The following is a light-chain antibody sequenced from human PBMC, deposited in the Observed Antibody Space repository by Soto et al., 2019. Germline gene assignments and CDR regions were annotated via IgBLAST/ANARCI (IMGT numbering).Light chain of an antibody. V-gene: IGLV1-44*01. CDR1: NSNIGSNT. CDR2: SNN. Sequence: QPVLTQPPSASGTPGQRVTISCSGSNSNIGSNTVNWYQQLPGTAPKLLIYSNNQRPSGVSDRFSGSKSRTSASLAISGLQSEDEADYYCAAWDDSLNGLYVFGTGTKVTGL. CDR3: AAWDDSLNGLYV. J-gene: IGLJ1*01.